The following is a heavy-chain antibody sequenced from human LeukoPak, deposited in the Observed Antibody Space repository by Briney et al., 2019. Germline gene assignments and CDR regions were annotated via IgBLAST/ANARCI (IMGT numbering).Heavy chain of an antibody. D-gene: IGHD3-10*01. V-gene: IGHV1-69*13. CDR3: ARSSYGSGSSADFDY. CDR1: GGTFSSYA. CDR2: IIPIFGTA. Sequence: ASVTVSCKASGGTFSSYAISWVRQAPGQGLEWMGGIIPIFGTANYAQKFQGRVTITADESTSTAYMELSSLRSEDTAVYYCARSSYGSGSSADFDYWGQGTLVTVSS. J-gene: IGHJ4*02.